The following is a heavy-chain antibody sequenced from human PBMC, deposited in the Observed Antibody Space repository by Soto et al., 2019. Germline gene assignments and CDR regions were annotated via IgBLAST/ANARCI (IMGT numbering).Heavy chain of an antibody. Sequence: QVQLQQWGAGLLKPSETLSLTCAVYGGSFNDYYWSWIRQPPGKGLEWIGEINHSGSTNYNPSLKSRVSISVDTSKDQFFLKLSSLTAADTAVYYCARPSKPYNRYYYYMDVWGKGTTVTVSS. J-gene: IGHJ6*03. V-gene: IGHV4-34*01. CDR3: ARPSKPYNRYYYYMDV. D-gene: IGHD1-1*01. CDR2: INHSGST. CDR1: GGSFNDYY.